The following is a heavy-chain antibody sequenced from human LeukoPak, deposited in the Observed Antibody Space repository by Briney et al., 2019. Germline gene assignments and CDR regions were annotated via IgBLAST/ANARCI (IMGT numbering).Heavy chain of an antibody. D-gene: IGHD6-19*01. V-gene: IGHV3-23*01. CDR1: GFTFSSYA. CDR2: ISGSGGST. Sequence: GGSLRLSCAASGFTFSSYAMSWVRQAPGKGLEWVSAISGSGGSTYYAGSVKGRFTISRDNSKNTLYLQMNSLRAEDTAIYYCAKFHVNFSSGWLRSFDYWGQGTLVTVSS. CDR3: AKFHVNFSSGWLRSFDY. J-gene: IGHJ4*02.